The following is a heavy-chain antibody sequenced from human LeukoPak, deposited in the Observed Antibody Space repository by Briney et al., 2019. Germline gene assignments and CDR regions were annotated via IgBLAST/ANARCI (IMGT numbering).Heavy chain of an antibody. CDR2: IYPRGSDT. V-gene: IGHV5-51*01. J-gene: IGHJ4*02. CDR1: GYSFTTYW. D-gene: IGHD5-18*01. CDR3: ARIPKVDSSMARYSDY. Sequence: GESLKISCKGSGYSFTTYWIAWVRQMPGKGLEWMGIIYPRGSDTRYSPPFQGQVSISADKSINTAYLQWSSLKASDTAMYYCARIPKVDSSMARYSDYWGQGTLVTVSS.